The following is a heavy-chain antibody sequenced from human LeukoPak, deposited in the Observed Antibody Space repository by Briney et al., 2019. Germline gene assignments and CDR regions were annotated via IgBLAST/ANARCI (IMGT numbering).Heavy chain of an antibody. J-gene: IGHJ5*02. CDR3: ARQSTIAAARIDP. CDR1: GGSISDSNYY. D-gene: IGHD6-25*01. V-gene: IGHV4-39*01. CDR2: IYYSGSA. Sequence: PSETLSLTCTVSGGSISDSNYYWGWIRQPPGRGLGWIANIYYSGSAYYSPSLKSRVTVSIDTSKNQFSLKLNSVTAADTAVYYCARQSTIAAARIDPWGQGTLVTVSS.